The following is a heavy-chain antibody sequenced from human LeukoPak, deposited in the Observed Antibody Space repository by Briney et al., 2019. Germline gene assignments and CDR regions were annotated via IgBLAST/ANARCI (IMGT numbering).Heavy chain of an antibody. D-gene: IGHD3-10*01. CDR1: GGTFTNYA. Sequence: SVKVSCKASGGTFTNYAFTWVRQAPGRGLEWMGRIIPILGITHYAQKFQGRFTITADTSTSTAYMELTSLRSEDTAVYFCARAPARFGELSLDYWGQGTLVTVSS. J-gene: IGHJ4*02. CDR2: IIPILGIT. CDR3: ARAPARFGELSLDY. V-gene: IGHV1-69*04.